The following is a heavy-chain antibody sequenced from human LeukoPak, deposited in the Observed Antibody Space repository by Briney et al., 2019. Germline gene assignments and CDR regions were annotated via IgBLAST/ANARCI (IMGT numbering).Heavy chain of an antibody. CDR3: AGTYDSSDYSFDY. CDR1: GFTFSDHY. J-gene: IGHJ4*02. Sequence: GGSLRLSCAASGFTFSDHYMDWVRQAPGRGLEWVGRTRNKANNYTTEYAASVKGRFTISRDDSKNSLYLQMYSLKTEDTAVYYCAGTYDSSDYSFDYWGQGTLVTVSS. D-gene: IGHD3-22*01. V-gene: IGHV3-72*01. CDR2: TRNKANNYTT.